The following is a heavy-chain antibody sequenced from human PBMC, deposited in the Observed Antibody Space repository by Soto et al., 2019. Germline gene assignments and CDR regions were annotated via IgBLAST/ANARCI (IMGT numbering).Heavy chain of an antibody. CDR1: GDSVSSNSAA. CDR3: ARGKFVAPTMDSYYYYGMDV. V-gene: IGHV6-1*01. CDR2: TYYRSKWYN. D-gene: IGHD3-10*01. J-gene: IGHJ6*02. Sequence: SQTLSLTCAISGDSVSSNSAAWNWIRQSPSRGLEWLGRTYYRSKWYNDYAVSVKSRITINPDTSKNQFSLQLNSVTPEDTAVYYCARGKFVAPTMDSYYYYGMDVWGQGTTVTSP.